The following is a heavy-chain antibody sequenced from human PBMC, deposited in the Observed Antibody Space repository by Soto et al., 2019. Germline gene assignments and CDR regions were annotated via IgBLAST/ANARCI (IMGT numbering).Heavy chain of an antibody. CDR3: VRKYPGTRPFDY. Sequence: GGSMRLSCAASGFTFNSYAMNWVRQAPGKGLAWVSAIGTDGNTYYANSVKGRFTISRDNSRTTLYLQMNSLRVEDTALYYCVRKYPGTRPFDYWGQGTLVTVSS. V-gene: IGHV3-23*01. CDR1: GFTFNSYA. J-gene: IGHJ4*01. CDR2: IGTDGNT. D-gene: IGHD2-2*01.